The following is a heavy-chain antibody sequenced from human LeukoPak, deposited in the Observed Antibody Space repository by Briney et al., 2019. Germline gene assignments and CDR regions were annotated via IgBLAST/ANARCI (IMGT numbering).Heavy chain of an antibody. CDR3: ARADFLKSYYGSGIMKYFDY. Sequence: SETLSLTCTVSGGSISSGGYYWSWIRQHPGKGLEWIGYIFYSGSTYYNPSLKSRVTISVDTSKNQFSLKLSSVTAADTAVYYCARADFLKSYYGSGIMKYFDYWGQGTLVTVSS. CDR1: GGSISSGGYY. D-gene: IGHD3-10*01. V-gene: IGHV4-31*03. J-gene: IGHJ4*02. CDR2: IFYSGST.